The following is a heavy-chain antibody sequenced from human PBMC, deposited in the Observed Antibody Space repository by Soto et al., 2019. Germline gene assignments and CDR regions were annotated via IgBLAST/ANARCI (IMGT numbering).Heavy chain of an antibody. Sequence: GGSLRLSCAASGFTFSSYGMHWVRQAPGKGLEWVAVIWYDGSNKYYADSVKGRFTISRDNSKNTLYLQMNSLRAEDTAVYYCAREGSLGRRWLLYPPYYGMDVWGQGTTVTVSS. J-gene: IGHJ6*02. V-gene: IGHV3-33*01. CDR3: AREGSLGRRWLLYPPYYGMDV. CDR2: IWYDGSNK. D-gene: IGHD3-3*01. CDR1: GFTFSSYG.